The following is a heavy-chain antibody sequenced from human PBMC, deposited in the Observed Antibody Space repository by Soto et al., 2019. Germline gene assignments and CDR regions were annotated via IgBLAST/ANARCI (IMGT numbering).Heavy chain of an antibody. CDR1: GFTFSSYD. CDR2: IGTAGDT. J-gene: IGHJ5*02. V-gene: IGHV3-13*01. D-gene: IGHD2-2*01. Sequence: GGSLRLSCAASGFTFSSYDMHWVRQATGKGLEWVSAIGTAGDTYYPGSVKGRFTISRDDSRNTLYLQMNSLKTEDTAVYYCSTDASAGLDTWGQGTQVTVSS. CDR3: STDASAGLDT.